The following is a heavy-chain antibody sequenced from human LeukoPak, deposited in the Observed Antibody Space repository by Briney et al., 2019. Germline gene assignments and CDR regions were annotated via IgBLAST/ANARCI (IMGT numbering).Heavy chain of an antibody. CDR1: GYTFTNYY. D-gene: IGHD3-22*01. CDR2: IYPSGGGS. Sequence: GASVKVSCKASGYTFTNYYMHWVRQAPGHGLVWMGIIYPSGGGSSYARKFQGRVTMTRDTSTSTVYMELSSLTSEDTAVYYCARAYSGYSIDFWGQGTLVAVSS. V-gene: IGHV1-46*01. CDR3: ARAYSGYSIDF. J-gene: IGHJ4*02.